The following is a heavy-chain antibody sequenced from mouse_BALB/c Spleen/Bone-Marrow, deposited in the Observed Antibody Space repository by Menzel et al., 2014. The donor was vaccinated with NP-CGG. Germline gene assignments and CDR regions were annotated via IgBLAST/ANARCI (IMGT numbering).Heavy chain of an antibody. CDR1: GYSFTNYY. CDR2: INPSNGGT. D-gene: IGHD1-1*01. V-gene: IGHV1S81*02. Sequence: QVHVKQSGAELVKPGASVKLSCKASGYSFTNYYMYWVKRRPGQGLEWIGEINPSNGGTNFNEKFKNKATLTVDKSSSTAYMQLSSLTSEDSAVYYCTRNNYGYWYFDVWGAGTTVTVSS. CDR3: TRNNYGYWYFDV. J-gene: IGHJ1*01.